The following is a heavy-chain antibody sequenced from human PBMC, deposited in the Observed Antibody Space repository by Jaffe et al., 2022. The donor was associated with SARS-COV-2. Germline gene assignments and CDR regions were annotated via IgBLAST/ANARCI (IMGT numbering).Heavy chain of an antibody. Sequence: EVQLLESGGGLVQPGGSLRLSCSASGFTFRSLAISWVRQAPGRGLEWVAGVGSSDERPSYADSVKGRFIMSRDNSKNTVSLQMNSLRVEDTALYYCAKGTQLPGYGYSNYFDLWGQGTLVTVSS. CDR3: AKGTQLPGYGYSNYFDL. J-gene: IGHJ4*02. D-gene: IGHD4-4*01. V-gene: IGHV3-23*01. CDR1: GFTFRSLA. CDR2: VGSSDERP.